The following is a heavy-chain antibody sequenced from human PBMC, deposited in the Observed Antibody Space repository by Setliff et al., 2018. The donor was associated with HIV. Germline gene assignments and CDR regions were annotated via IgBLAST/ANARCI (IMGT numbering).Heavy chain of an antibody. V-gene: IGHV4-34*01. CDR2: IHSSGNT. J-gene: IGHJ3*02. Sequence: SETLSLTCAVYGGSLSDYYWSWIRQPPGKGLEWLGEIHSSGNTNYSPSLKGRVTISVDTPKNQYSLNLKSVTAADTAVYYCARVREGFFPYDAFEIWGQGTMVTVS. CDR1: GGSLSDYY. CDR3: ARVREGFFPYDAFEI. D-gene: IGHD3-3*01.